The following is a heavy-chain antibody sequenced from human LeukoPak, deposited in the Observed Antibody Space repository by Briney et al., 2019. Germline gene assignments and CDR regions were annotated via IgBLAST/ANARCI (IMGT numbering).Heavy chain of an antibody. CDR1: GFTFSTHW. CDR3: ANALGAHYFDS. CDR2: IKQDGSEK. V-gene: IGHV3-7*05. Sequence: GESLRLSCAASGFTFSTHWMIWLRQAPGKGLEWVANIKQDGSEKYYVDSVKGRFIISRDNAKNSLYLQMNSLRAEDTAVYYCANALGAHYFDSWGQGTLVTVSS. J-gene: IGHJ4*02. D-gene: IGHD1-26*01.